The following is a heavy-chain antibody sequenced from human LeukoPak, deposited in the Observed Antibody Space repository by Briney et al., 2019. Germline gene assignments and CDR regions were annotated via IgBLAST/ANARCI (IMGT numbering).Heavy chain of an antibody. CDR3: ARDGYNWAY. V-gene: IGHV3-7*01. Sequence: GGSLRLSCAASGFIFTNYFMSWVRQAPGKGLEWVASIKHDGSEKYYVDSVRSRFTISRDNTKNLLYLQMSSLRAEDTAVYYCARDGYNWAYWGQGTLVTVSS. CDR2: IKHDGSEK. J-gene: IGHJ4*02. D-gene: IGHD5-24*01. CDR1: GFIFTNYF.